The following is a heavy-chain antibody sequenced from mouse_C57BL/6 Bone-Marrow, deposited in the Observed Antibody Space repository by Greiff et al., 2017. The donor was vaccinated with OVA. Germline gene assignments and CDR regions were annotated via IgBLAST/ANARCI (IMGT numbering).Heavy chain of an antibody. J-gene: IGHJ3*01. CDR1: GFSLTSYG. Sequence: QVQLKESGPGLVQPSQCLSITCTVSGFSLTSYGVHWVRQSPGKGLEWLGVIWRGGSTDYNAAFMSRLSITKDNSKSHVFFKMNSLQAENTAIYYCAKGHYGSSHFAYWGQGTLVTVSA. V-gene: IGHV2-5*01. D-gene: IGHD1-1*01. CDR3: AKGHYGSSHFAY. CDR2: IWRGGST.